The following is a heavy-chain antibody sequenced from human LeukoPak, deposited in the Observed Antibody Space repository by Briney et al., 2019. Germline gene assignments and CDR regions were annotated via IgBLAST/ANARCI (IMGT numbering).Heavy chain of an antibody. Sequence: GGSLRVSCAASGFTFSSYALTWVRQAPGKGLEWVSSISGSGGPTFYADSVKGRFTISRDNSKSTLFLQMNSLRAEDTAIYYCAKARYTSGWYVFDYWGRGTQVTVSS. CDR1: GFTFSSYA. CDR3: AKARYTSGWYVFDY. D-gene: IGHD6-19*01. J-gene: IGHJ4*02. V-gene: IGHV3-23*01. CDR2: ISGSGGPT.